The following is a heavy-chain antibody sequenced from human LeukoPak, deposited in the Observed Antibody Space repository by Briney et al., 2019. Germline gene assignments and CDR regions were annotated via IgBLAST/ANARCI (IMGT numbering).Heavy chain of an antibody. Sequence: GGSLRLSCTASGFTFGDYAMSWVRQAPGKGLEWVGFIRSKAYGGTTEYAASVKGRFTISRDDSKSIAYLQMNSLKTEDTAVYYCTRESPSKEWELPFDYWAREPWSPSPQ. J-gene: IGHJ4*02. CDR2: IRSKAYGGTT. D-gene: IGHD1-26*01. V-gene: IGHV3-49*04. CDR3: TRESPSKEWELPFDY. CDR1: GFTFGDYA.